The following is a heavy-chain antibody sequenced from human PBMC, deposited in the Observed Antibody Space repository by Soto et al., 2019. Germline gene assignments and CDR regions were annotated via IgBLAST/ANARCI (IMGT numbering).Heavy chain of an antibody. D-gene: IGHD3-10*01. J-gene: IGHJ4*02. CDR2: IHYSGST. Sequence: SETLPLTCTVSGGSISSGGYYWSWIRQHPGKGLEWIGYIHYSGSTYSNPSLKSRVTISVDTSKNQFSLKLTSVTAADTAVYYCARGSGDIDYWGQGTLVTVSS. V-gene: IGHV4-31*03. CDR3: ARGSGDIDY. CDR1: GGSISSGGYY.